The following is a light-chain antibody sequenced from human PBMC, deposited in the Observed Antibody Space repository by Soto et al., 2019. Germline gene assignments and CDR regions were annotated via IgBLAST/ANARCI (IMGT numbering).Light chain of an antibody. CDR2: GAS. V-gene: IGKV3-20*01. J-gene: IGKJ1*01. CDR1: QSGNSNF. Sequence: EIVLTQSPGTLSLSPGERATLSCRASQSGNSNFLAWYQQKPGQAPRLLIYGASNRATGIPDRFSGSGSGTDFTLTISRLEPEDFAVYYCHQYGISPRTFCQVAKVDIK. CDR3: HQYGISPRT.